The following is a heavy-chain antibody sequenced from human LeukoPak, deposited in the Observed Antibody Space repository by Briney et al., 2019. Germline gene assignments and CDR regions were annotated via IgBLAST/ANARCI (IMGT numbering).Heavy chain of an antibody. V-gene: IGHV3-66*01. Sequence: GGSLRLSCAASGFTVSSSYMTWVRQAPGKGLEWVSIMYSGGSTYYADSVKGRFTISRDNSKNTVYLQMNSLRAEDTAVYYCTTDRIAAAGPGAFDIWGQGTMATVSS. J-gene: IGHJ3*02. CDR2: MYSGGST. D-gene: IGHD6-13*01. CDR3: TTDRIAAAGPGAFDI. CDR1: GFTVSSSY.